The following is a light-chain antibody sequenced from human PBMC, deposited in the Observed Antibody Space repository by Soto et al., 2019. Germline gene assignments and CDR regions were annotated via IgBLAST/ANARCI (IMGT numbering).Light chain of an antibody. V-gene: IGLV2-14*01. J-gene: IGLJ2*01. CDR1: SSDIGGYDY. CDR2: DVN. Sequence: QSALTQPASVSGSPGQSITLSCTGTSSDIGGYDYVSWYQRHPGKAPKLIIYDVNNRPSGVSNRFSGSKSGNTASLTISGRQAEDEADYYCTSYASVSSHVVFGGGTKLTV. CDR3: TSYASVSSHVV.